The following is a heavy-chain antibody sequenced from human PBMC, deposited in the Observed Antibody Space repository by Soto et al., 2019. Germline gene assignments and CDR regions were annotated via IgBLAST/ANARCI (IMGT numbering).Heavy chain of an antibody. V-gene: IGHV3-33*06. Sequence: QVQLVESGGGVVQPGRSLRLSCAASGFTFSSYGMHWVRQAPGKGLEWVAVIWYDGSDKFYADSVKGRFTISRDNSKNTLYLQMHSLSAEATAVYYCANGGGTTLPLDSWGQATLVTVSS. CDR2: IWYDGSDK. CDR3: ANGGGTTLPLDS. J-gene: IGHJ4*02. CDR1: GFTFSSYG. D-gene: IGHD1-7*01.